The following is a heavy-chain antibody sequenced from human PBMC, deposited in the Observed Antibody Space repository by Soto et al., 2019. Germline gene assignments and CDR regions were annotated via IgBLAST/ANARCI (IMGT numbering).Heavy chain of an antibody. V-gene: IGHV3-9*01. Sequence: SMILSCAASGFNFDAYARHWVRQAPGKGLEWVSGIGWNGGSIGYADSVKGRFTISRDNAKNSLYLQMNRLRAEDTALYYCATLAGGLGSGWCYYGMVVWGQGTMVTVSS. J-gene: IGHJ6*02. CDR3: ATLAGGLGSGWCYYGMVV. CDR2: IGWNGGSI. CDR1: GFNFDAYA. D-gene: IGHD6-19*01.